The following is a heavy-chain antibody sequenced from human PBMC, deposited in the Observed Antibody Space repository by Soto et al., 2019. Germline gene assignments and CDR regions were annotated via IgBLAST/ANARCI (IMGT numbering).Heavy chain of an antibody. J-gene: IGHJ6*02. D-gene: IGHD3-10*01. CDR1: GFTFTSSA. CDR3: ASQGRGTDYYGMDV. Sequence: QMQLVQSGPEVKKPGTSVKVSCKASGFTFTSSAMQWVRQARGQRLEWIGWIVVGSGNTNYAQKFQERVTITRDMYTSTAYMELSSLRSEDTAVYYCASQGRGTDYYGMDVWGQGTTVTVSS. V-gene: IGHV1-58*02. CDR2: IVVGSGNT.